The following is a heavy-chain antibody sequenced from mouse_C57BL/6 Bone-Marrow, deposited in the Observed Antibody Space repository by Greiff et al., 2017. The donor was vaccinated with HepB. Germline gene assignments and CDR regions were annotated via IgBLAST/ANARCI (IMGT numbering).Heavy chain of an antibody. V-gene: IGHV3-6*01. D-gene: IGHD4-1*01. CDR3: ARNWGFYYFDY. CDR1: GYSITSGYY. CDR2: ISYDGSN. Sequence: EVKLVESGPGLVKPSQSLSLTCSVTGYSITSGYYWNWIRQFPGNKLEWMCYISYDGSNNYNPSLKNRISITRDTSKNQFFLKLNSVTTEDTATYYCARNWGFYYFDYWGQGTTLTVSS. J-gene: IGHJ2*01.